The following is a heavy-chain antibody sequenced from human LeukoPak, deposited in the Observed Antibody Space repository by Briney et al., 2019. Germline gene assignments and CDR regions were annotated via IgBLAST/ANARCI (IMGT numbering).Heavy chain of an antibody. J-gene: IGHJ4*02. CDR1: GFTLSSYA. D-gene: IGHD4-11*01. V-gene: IGHV3-30*04. Sequence: GGSLTLSCAPSGFTLSSYAMHWVRQAPGKGLEWVAVISYDGSNKYYTDSVKGRFTIARDNSKSTLYLQMNSLRAEDTAVYYCARSTTEGRDFDFWGQGTLVTVSS. CDR3: ARSTTEGRDFDF. CDR2: ISYDGSNK.